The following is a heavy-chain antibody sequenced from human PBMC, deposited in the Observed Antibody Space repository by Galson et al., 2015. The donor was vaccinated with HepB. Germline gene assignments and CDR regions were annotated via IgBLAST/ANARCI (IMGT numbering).Heavy chain of an antibody. CDR1: GFTFSNYD. CDR2: IGSADDT. V-gene: IGHV3-13*04. CDR3: TRGSGSSSWWDYYYSYVMDV. Sequence: SLRLSCAASGFTFSNYDMHWVRQTTGKGLEWVSAIGSADDTYYSGSVKGRFTISRENAKNFLFLQMNSLRDGDTGVYYCTRGSGSSSWWDYYYSYVMDVWGQGTTVTVSS. D-gene: IGHD6-13*01. J-gene: IGHJ6*02.